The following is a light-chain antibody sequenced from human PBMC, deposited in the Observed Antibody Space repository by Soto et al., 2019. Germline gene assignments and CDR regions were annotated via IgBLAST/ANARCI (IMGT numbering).Light chain of an antibody. CDR1: QTISSG. Sequence: DIQMTQSPSTLSGSVGDRGTITCRASQTISSGLAWYQQKPGKAPKLLIYKASTLKSGVPSRFSGSGSGTEFTLTISSLQPDDFATYYCQHYNSYSEACGQGTKVELK. V-gene: IGKV1-5*03. J-gene: IGKJ1*01. CDR3: QHYNSYSEA. CDR2: KAS.